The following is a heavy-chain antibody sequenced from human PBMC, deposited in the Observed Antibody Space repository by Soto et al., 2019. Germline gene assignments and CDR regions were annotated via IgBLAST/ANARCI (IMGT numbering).Heavy chain of an antibody. Sequence: QVQLVQSGAEVKKPGSSVKVSCKASGGIFSTYAISGLRQAPGQGLEWMGGIIPIFGTPNYGQRFHGRVNINADESTSTDYMELSRLRSEDTAVYYCARDRDAYGSGNYYNRIDFWGQGTLVTVSS. CDR2: IIPIFGTP. V-gene: IGHV1-69*01. D-gene: IGHD3-10*01. CDR3: ARDRDAYGSGNYYNRIDF. J-gene: IGHJ4*02. CDR1: GGIFSTYA.